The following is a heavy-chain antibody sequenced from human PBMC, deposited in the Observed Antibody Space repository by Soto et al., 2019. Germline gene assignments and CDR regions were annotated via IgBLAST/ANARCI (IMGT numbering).Heavy chain of an antibody. V-gene: IGHV3-53*01. CDR1: GFTVSSTY. CDR3: ASSRYTGTYSGRFLDY. J-gene: IGHJ4*02. CDR2: LYTGTDT. D-gene: IGHD1-26*01. Sequence: PGGTLRLSCAVSGFTVSSTYLTWVRQAQGKGLEWVAILYTGTDTVYADSVKGRFTISRDSSKNTFYHQMDNLRAEDPAMYFCASSRYTGTYSGRFLDYWGQGSLVT.